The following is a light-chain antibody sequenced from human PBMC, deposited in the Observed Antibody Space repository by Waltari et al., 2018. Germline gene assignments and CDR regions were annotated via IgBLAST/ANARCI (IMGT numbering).Light chain of an antibody. CDR1: QSISKY. Sequence: EITLTQSPGTLSLSPGERATLSCKASQSISKYLAWYQQKPGQAPRLLIYHASGRATGIPDRFSGSGSETDFSLTISRLEPEDFAVYYCQHYVRLPATFGQGTNVEIK. V-gene: IGKV3-20*01. CDR2: HAS. J-gene: IGKJ1*01. CDR3: QHYVRLPAT.